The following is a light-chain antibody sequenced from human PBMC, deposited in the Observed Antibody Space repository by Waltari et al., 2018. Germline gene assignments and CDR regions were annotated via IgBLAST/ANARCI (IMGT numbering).Light chain of an antibody. CDR1: QSISSS. Sequence: DTQMTQSPSTLSASVGDRVTITCRASQSISSSLAWYQQKPGRAPRFLRYDASTLESGVPLRFSGSGSGTEFTLTISKLQPDDFATYFCQHYSPYSWTFGQGTKVEIK. CDR2: DAS. V-gene: IGKV1-5*01. J-gene: IGKJ1*01. CDR3: QHYSPYSWT.